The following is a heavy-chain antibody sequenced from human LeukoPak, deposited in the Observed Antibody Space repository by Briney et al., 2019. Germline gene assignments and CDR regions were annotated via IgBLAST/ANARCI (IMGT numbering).Heavy chain of an antibody. J-gene: IGHJ4*02. CDR2: IYTSGST. D-gene: IGHD5-18*01. V-gene: IGHV4-61*02. CDR1: GGSISSGSYY. Sequence: SETLSLTCTVSGGSISSGSYYWSWIRQPAGKGLEWIGRIYTSGSTNYNPSLKSRVTISVDTSKNQFSLKLSSVTAADTAVYYCARGGGDVDTAMGNYWGQGTLVTVSS. CDR3: ARGGGDVDTAMGNY.